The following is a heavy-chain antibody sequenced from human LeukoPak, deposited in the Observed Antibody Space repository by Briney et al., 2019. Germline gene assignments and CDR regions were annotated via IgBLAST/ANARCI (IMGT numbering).Heavy chain of an antibody. V-gene: IGHV3-23*01. D-gene: IGHD2-21*02. J-gene: IGHJ4*02. Sequence: GGSLRLSCAASGFMFSSYAMTWVRQAPGKGLEWVSAIGGSGAGTYYADSVKGRFTISRDNSRNTLYLQMNSLRVEDTAVYYCARNGGDSYGTGHFDYWGQGTLVTVSS. CDR1: GFMFSSYA. CDR3: ARNGGDSYGTGHFDY. CDR2: IGGSGAGT.